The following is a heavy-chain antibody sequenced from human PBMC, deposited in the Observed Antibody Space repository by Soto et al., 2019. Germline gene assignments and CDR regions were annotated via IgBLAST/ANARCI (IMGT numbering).Heavy chain of an antibody. CDR3: AKESEGDYGGNSKVAADY. J-gene: IGHJ4*02. Sequence: QVQLVESGGGVVQPGRSLRLSCAASGFTFSSYGMHWVRQAPGKGLEWVAVISYDGSNKYYADSVKGRFTISRDNSKNTLYLQMNSLRAEDTAVYYCAKESEGDYGGNSKVAADYWGQGTLFTVSS. CDR2: ISYDGSNK. CDR1: GFTFSSYG. D-gene: IGHD4-17*01. V-gene: IGHV3-30*18.